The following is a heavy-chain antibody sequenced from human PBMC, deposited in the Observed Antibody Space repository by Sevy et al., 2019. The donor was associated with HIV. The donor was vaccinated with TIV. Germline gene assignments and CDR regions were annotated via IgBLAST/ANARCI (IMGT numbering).Heavy chain of an antibody. D-gene: IGHD3-22*01. Sequence: GGSLRLSCAASGFTFSSYAMSWVRQAPGKWLEWVSAISGSGGSTYYADSVKGRFTISRDNSKNTLYLQMNSLRAEDTAVYYCAKGRDYYDSSGYSKVYYYYGMDVWGQGITVTVSS. J-gene: IGHJ6*02. CDR3: AKGRDYYDSSGYSKVYYYYGMDV. V-gene: IGHV3-23*01. CDR2: ISGSGGST. CDR1: GFTFSSYA.